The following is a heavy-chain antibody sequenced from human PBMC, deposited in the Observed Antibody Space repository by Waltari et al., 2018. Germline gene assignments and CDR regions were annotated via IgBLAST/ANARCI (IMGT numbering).Heavy chain of an antibody. CDR2: IYTSGNT. CDR1: GDSISSYH. Sequence: QVQLQESGPGLVKPSETLSLTCTVSGDSISSYHWSWIRQPAGKGLEWIGRIYTSGNTHYNPSLKSRVTMSVDMSKNQFSRKLSSVTAADTAVYYCAKDGGWYPDYWGQGTLVTVSS. D-gene: IGHD6-19*01. CDR3: AKDGGWYPDY. J-gene: IGHJ4*02. V-gene: IGHV4-4*07.